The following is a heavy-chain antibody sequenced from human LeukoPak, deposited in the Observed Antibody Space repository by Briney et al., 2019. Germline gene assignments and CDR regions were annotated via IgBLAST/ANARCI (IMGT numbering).Heavy chain of an antibody. D-gene: IGHD3-10*01. CDR3: AKDLLLWFGELFDY. CDR1: GFTFSSCA. Sequence: GGSLRLSCAASGFTFSSCAMSWVRQAPGKGLEWVSAISGSGGSTYYADSVKGRFTISRDNSKNTLYLQMNSLRAEDTAVYYCAKDLLLWFGELFDYWGQGTLVTVSS. J-gene: IGHJ4*02. CDR2: ISGSGGST. V-gene: IGHV3-23*01.